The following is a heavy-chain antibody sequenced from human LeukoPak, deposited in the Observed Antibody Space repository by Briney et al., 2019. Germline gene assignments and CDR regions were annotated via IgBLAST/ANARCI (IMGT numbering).Heavy chain of an antibody. CDR3: ASLYSSH. CDR1: GGSFSGYY. V-gene: IGHV4-34*01. Sequence: SETLSLTCAVFGGSFSGYYWSWIRQPPGKGLEWIGEINHSGSTNYNPSLKRRVTISVDTSKNQFSLKLSSVTAADTAVYYCASLYSSHWGQGTLVTVSS. D-gene: IGHD6-19*01. CDR2: INHSGST. J-gene: IGHJ4*02.